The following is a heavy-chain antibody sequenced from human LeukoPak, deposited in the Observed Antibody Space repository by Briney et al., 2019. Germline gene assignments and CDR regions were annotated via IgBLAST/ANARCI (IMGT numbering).Heavy chain of an antibody. CDR1: GGSISSSSYY. CDR2: IYYSGST. CDR3: ARLDYYASGFFEY. J-gene: IGHJ4*02. V-gene: IGHV4-61*05. D-gene: IGHD3-10*01. Sequence: SETLSLTCTVSGGSISSSSYYWGWIRQPPGKGLEWIGYIYYSGSTNYNPSLKSRVTISVDTSKDQFSLKLSSVTATDTAVYYCARLDYYASGFFEYWGRGTLVTVSS.